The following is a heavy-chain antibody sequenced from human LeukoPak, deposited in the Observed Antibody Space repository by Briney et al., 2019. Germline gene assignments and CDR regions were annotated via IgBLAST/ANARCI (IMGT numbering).Heavy chain of an antibody. CDR2: INWNGGST. Sequence: GGSLRLSCAASGFTFSNYNMNWVRQAPGKGLEWVSGINWNGGSTGYADSVEGRFTISRDNAKNSLYLQMSSLRADDTAVYYCARVEASGYDYGAFDYWGQGTLVTVSS. D-gene: IGHD5-12*01. CDR1: GFTFSNYN. V-gene: IGHV3-20*04. CDR3: ARVEASGYDYGAFDY. J-gene: IGHJ4*02.